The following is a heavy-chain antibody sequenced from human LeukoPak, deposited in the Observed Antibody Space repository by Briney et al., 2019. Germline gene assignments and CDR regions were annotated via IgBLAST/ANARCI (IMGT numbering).Heavy chain of an antibody. CDR2: MNPNSGNT. CDR1: GYTFTSYD. V-gene: IGHV1-8*01. CDR3: ARGWGSTVTTSEDAFDI. J-gene: IGHJ3*02. Sequence: ASVKVSCKASGYTFTSYDIKWVRQATGQGLEWMGWMNPNSGNTGYAQKFQGRVTMTRNTSISTAYMELSSLRSEDTAVYYCARGWGSTVTTSEDAFDIWGQGTMVTVSS. D-gene: IGHD4-17*01.